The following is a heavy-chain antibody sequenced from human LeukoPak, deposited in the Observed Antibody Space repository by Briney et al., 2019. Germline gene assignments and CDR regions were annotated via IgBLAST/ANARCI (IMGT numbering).Heavy chain of an antibody. CDR3: ARVSNCSGGSCYSYYYYYMGV. V-gene: IGHV4-34*01. J-gene: IGHJ6*03. CDR1: GGSFSGYY. D-gene: IGHD2-15*01. CDR2: INHSGST. Sequence: SETLSLTCAVYGGSFSGYYWSWIRQPPGKGLEWIGEINHSGSTNYNPSLKSRVTISVHTSKNQFSLKLSSVTAADTAVYYCARVSNCSGGSCYSYYYYYMGVWGKGTTVTVSS.